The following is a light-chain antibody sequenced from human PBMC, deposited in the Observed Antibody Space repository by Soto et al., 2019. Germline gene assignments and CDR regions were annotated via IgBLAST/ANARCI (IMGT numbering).Light chain of an antibody. Sequence: QSALTQPASVSGSPGQAITISCTGTSSDVGGYNFVSWYQQHPRKAPKLMIFEVSHRPSGVSDRFSGSKSGNTASLTISGLQAEDEADYYCSSYTSSITYVFGTGTKVTVL. CDR3: SSYTSSITYV. CDR2: EVS. CDR1: SSDVGGYNF. V-gene: IGLV2-14*03. J-gene: IGLJ1*01.